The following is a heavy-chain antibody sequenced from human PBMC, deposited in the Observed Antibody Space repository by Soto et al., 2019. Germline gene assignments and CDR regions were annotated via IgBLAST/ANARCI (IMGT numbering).Heavy chain of an antibody. CDR3: ARDIRGYSRAFDY. Sequence: PSETLSLTCTVSGDSVSSRSYYWTWVRQPPGKGLEWIGYIDYSGNTNYDPSLQSRVTMSLDTSENQFSLKLTSVTAADTAFYYCARDIRGYSRAFDYWGQGIMVTVSS. CDR2: IDYSGNT. J-gene: IGHJ4*02. D-gene: IGHD5-18*01. CDR1: GDSVSSRSYY. V-gene: IGHV4-61*01.